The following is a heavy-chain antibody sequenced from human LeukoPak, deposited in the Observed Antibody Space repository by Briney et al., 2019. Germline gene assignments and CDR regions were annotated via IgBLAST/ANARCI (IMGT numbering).Heavy chain of an antibody. D-gene: IGHD5-24*01. V-gene: IGHV3-30*18. CDR1: GFPLTYYG. Sequence: GGSLRLSCAASGFPLTYYGMHWVRQAPGKGPEWVALISYDGNKKYYADSVKGRFTISRDNSENTHYLQMNSLRVEDTAIYYCAKDSGEMATNWDFDYWGQGTLVTVSS. CDR3: AKDSGEMATNWDFDY. CDR2: ISYDGNKK. J-gene: IGHJ4*02.